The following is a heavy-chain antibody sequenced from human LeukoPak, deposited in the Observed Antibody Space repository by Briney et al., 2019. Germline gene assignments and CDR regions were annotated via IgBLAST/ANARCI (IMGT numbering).Heavy chain of an antibody. J-gene: IGHJ4*02. D-gene: IGHD5-24*01. CDR3: ASGVWMATLMGY. Sequence: SVTVSCKASGGTFSSYAIRWVRQAPGQGLEWMGRIIPILGIANYAQKFQGRVTITADKSTSTAYMELSSLRSEDTAVYYCASGVWMATLMGYWGQGTLVTVSS. CDR1: GGTFSSYA. V-gene: IGHV1-69*04. CDR2: IIPILGIA.